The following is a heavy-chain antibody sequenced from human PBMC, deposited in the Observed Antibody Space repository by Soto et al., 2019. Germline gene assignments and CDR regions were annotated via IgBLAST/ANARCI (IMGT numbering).Heavy chain of an antibody. J-gene: IGHJ4*02. CDR3: ARQIFAADY. Sequence: QVQLVQSGAEVNKPGSSVKVSCAAPGGTFDHAAITWVRQAPGQGLEWMGGINPMFNSTHYAQKFQGRVTITADAATSTAFMELRRLRSDHTAVYYCARQIFAADYWGQGTLLVVSP. CDR1: GGTFDHAA. D-gene: IGHD3-9*01. CDR2: INPMFNST. V-gene: IGHV1-69*01.